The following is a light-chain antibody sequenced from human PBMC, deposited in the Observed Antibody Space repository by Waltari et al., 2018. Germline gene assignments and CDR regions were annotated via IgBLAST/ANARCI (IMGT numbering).Light chain of an antibody. CDR1: SGHSHYV. V-gene: IGLV4-69*02. Sequence: QLVLTQSPSASASLGASVKITCTLSSGHSHYVTAWPQQQPGRGPRYLMRLNRDGSHTKRDGIPDRFSGSSSGTERFLIISSLQSEDEADYYCQTWDSGIVVFGGGTKLTVL. J-gene: IGLJ2*01. CDR3: QTWDSGIVV. CDR2: LNRDGSH.